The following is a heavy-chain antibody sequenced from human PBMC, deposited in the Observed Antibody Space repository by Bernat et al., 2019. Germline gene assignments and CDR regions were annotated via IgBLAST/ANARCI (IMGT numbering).Heavy chain of an antibody. CDR2: ISGSGGST. V-gene: IGHV3-23*01. CDR1: GFSFSSYA. D-gene: IGHD2-15*01. CDR3: AKHYCRGGSGYGRGGDP. J-gene: IGHJ5*02. Sequence: EVQLLESGGGLVQPGGSLRLSCAASGFSFSSYAMSWVRQAPGKGLEWVSAISGSGGSTFYADPVKGRFTISRDNSKNTLYLQMNSLRAEDTAVYYWAKHYCRGGSGYGRGGDPWGQGTLVTVSS.